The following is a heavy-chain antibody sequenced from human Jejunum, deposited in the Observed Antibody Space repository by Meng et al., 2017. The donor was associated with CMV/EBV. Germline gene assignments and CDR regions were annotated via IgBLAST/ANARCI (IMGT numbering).Heavy chain of an antibody. V-gene: IGHV4-30-4*01. CDR3: ARFSKLYSWFDP. CDR2: ISHSGGT. Sequence: VSGGSLSRGASSWSWLRQTPGKGLEWIGYISHSGGTSFNPSLTSRVAISVDTSKNDFSLKVTSVTAADTAVYYCARFSKLYSWFDPWGQGTLVTVSS. J-gene: IGHJ5*02. D-gene: IGHD2-15*01. CDR1: GGSLSRGASS.